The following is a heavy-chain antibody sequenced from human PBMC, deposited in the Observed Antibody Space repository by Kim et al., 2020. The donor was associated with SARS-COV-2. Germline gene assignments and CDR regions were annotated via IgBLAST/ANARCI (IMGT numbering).Heavy chain of an antibody. J-gene: IGHJ4*02. CDR1: GFNFDDYT. CDR2: ISWDAGTT. Sequence: GGSLRLSCAVSGFNFDDYTMHWVRHAPGKGLEWVSTISWDAGTTHYADSFKGRFTISRDNSKSSLYLHMDSLGAEDTAFYYCARASGVVLSTWYYFDYWGKGALVTVSS. D-gene: IGHD2-21*01. CDR3: ARASGVVLSTWYYFDY. V-gene: IGHV3-43*01.